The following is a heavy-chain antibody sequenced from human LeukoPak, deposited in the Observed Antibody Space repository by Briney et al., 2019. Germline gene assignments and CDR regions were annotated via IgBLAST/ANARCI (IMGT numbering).Heavy chain of an antibody. V-gene: IGHV4-59*12. Sequence: SETLSLTCTVSGGSISSYYWSWIRQPPGKGLEWIGYIYYSGSTNYNPSLKSRVTISVDTSKNQFSLKLSSVTAADTAVYYCARQRRYCSSTSCYFGYYGLDVWGQGTTVTVSS. CDR2: IYYSGST. J-gene: IGHJ6*02. CDR3: ARQRRYCSSTSCYFGYYGLDV. CDR1: GGSISSYY. D-gene: IGHD2-2*01.